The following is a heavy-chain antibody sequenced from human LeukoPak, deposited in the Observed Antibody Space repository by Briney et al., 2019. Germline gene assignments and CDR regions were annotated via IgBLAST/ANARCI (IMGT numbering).Heavy chain of an antibody. V-gene: IGHV3-48*03. CDR3: ARRDSSSWTTFDY. CDR1: GFTFSSYE. CDR2: ISSSGSTI. Sequence: GGSLRLSCAASGFTFSSYEMNWVRQAPGKGLEWVSYISSSGSTIYYADSVKGRFTISRDNAKNSLYLQMNSLRAEDTAVCYCARRDSSSWTTFDYWGQGTLVTVSS. D-gene: IGHD6-13*01. J-gene: IGHJ4*02.